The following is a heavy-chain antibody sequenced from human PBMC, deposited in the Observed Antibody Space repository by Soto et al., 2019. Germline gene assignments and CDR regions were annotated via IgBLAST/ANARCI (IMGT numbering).Heavy chain of an antibody. D-gene: IGHD3-10*01. CDR2: INPNSGGT. CDR1: GYTFTGYY. Sequence: ASVKVSCKASGYTFTGYYMHWVRQAPGQGLEWMGWINPNSGGTNYAQKFQGRVTTTRDTSISTAYMELSRLRPDDTAVYYCARDLSGDYGSGEAVWWGQGTLVTVSS. J-gene: IGHJ4*02. CDR3: ARDLSGDYGSGEAVW. V-gene: IGHV1-2*02.